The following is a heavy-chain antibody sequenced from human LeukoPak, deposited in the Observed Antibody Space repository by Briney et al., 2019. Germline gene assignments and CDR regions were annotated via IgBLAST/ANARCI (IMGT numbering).Heavy chain of an antibody. V-gene: IGHV4-59*01. D-gene: IGHD6-19*01. CDR3: ARGKYSSGWYLDF. Sequence: TPSETLSLTCIVSGGSISRYYWSWIRQPPGKGLEWIGYFDNSDSTNYNPSLKNRVTISEDTSKNQFALELRSVTAADTAIYYCARGKYSSGWYLDFWGQGTLVTVSS. CDR1: GGSISRYY. CDR2: FDNSDST. J-gene: IGHJ4*02.